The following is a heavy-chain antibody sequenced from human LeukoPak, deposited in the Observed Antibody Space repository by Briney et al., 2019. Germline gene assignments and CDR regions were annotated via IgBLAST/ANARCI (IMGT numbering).Heavy chain of an antibody. D-gene: IGHD3-3*01. CDR3: ARDPYDLGWFDP. CDR2: IYYSGST. V-gene: IGHV4-59*01. Sequence: SETLSLTCTVSGGSISSYYWSWIRQPPGKGLEGIGYIYYSGSTNYNPSLKSRVTISVDTSKNQFSLKLSPVTAADTAVYYCARDPYDLGWFDPWGQGTLVTVSS. J-gene: IGHJ5*02. CDR1: GGSISSYY.